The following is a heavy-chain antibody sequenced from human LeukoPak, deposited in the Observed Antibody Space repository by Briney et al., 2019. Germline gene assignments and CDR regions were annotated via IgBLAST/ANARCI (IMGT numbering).Heavy chain of an antibody. CDR1: GGSFSSYY. V-gene: IGHV4-4*07. Sequence: PSETLSLTCAVYGGSFSSYYWSWIRQPAGKGLEWIGRIYTSGSTNYNPSLKSRVTMSVDTSKNQFSLKLSSVTAADTAVYYCAREGLKGWYGGLLDYWGQGTLVTVSS. CDR3: AREGLKGWYGGLLDY. CDR2: IYTSGST. J-gene: IGHJ4*02. D-gene: IGHD6-19*01.